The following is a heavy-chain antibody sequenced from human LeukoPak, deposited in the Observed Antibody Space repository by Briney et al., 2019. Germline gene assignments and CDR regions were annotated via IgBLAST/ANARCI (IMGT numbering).Heavy chain of an antibody. J-gene: IGHJ6*03. CDR3: ARTYYQVYYMDV. V-gene: IGHV3-21*01. CDR1: GFTFSSYS. CDR2: IRSSGTYI. Sequence: GGSLRLSCAASGFTFSSYSMNWVRQAPGKGLEWVSSIRSSGTYIYYADSVKGRFTISRDNAKNSLYLQMNSLRAEDTAVYYCARTYYQVYYMDVWGKGTTVTVSS. D-gene: IGHD3-10*01.